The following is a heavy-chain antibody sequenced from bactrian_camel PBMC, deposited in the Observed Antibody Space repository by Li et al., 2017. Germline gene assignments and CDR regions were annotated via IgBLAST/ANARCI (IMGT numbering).Heavy chain of an antibody. V-gene: IGHV3S9*01. D-gene: IGHD1*01. J-gene: IGHJ4*01. CDR2: IDSDGRA. CDR3: AAGWARDSESCVTSSTEYSD. Sequence: HVQLVESGGGSVQTGGSLALSCVAAKLTYSSNCMGWARQVPGKLREGVATIDSDGRASYADSVKGRFTISQDNAKNTLYLQTHSLNSEDTAMYYCAAGWARDSESCVTSSTEYSDWGQGTQVTVS. CDR1: KLTYSSNC.